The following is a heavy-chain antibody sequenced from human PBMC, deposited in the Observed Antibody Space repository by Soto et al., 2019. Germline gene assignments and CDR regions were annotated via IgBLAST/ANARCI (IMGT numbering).Heavy chain of an antibody. Sequence: SVKVSCKASGGTFSSYTISWVRQAPGQGLEWMGRIIPILGVANYAQKFQGRVTITADKSTSTAYMELSSLRSEDTAVYYCARLYCSSTSCQDYYYGMDVTGQNTTVTVSS. V-gene: IGHV1-69*02. CDR2: IIPILGVA. D-gene: IGHD2-2*01. CDR1: GGTFSSYT. J-gene: IGHJ6*02. CDR3: ARLYCSSTSCQDYYYGMDV.